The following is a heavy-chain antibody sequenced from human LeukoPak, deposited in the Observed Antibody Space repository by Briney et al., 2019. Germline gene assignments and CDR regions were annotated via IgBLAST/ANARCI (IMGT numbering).Heavy chain of an antibody. CDR2: IYTSGST. V-gene: IGHV4-4*07. CDR1: GGSISSYY. CDR3: ARVKVLRFLEWFLDF. J-gene: IGHJ4*02. D-gene: IGHD3-3*01. Sequence: SETLSLTCTVSGGSISSYYWSWIRQPAGKGLEWIGRIYTSGSTNYNPSLKSRVTMSVDTSKNQFSLELRSVTAADTAVYYCARVKVLRFLEWFLDFWGQGALVTVSS.